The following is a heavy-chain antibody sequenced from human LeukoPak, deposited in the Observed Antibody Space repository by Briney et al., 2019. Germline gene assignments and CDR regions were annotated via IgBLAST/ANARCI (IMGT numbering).Heavy chain of an antibody. V-gene: IGHV4-4*07. J-gene: IGHJ4*02. CDR2: IYASGST. CDR1: GGSISNYY. CDR3: ARMSNYYDSSGYYQSLDY. Sequence: SETLSLTCTVSGGSISNYYWSWIRQPAGKGLEWIGRIYASGSTNYNPSLQSRVTISVNRSKNQFSLKLSSVTAADTAVYYCARMSNYYDSSGYYQSLDYWGQGTLVTVSS. D-gene: IGHD3-22*01.